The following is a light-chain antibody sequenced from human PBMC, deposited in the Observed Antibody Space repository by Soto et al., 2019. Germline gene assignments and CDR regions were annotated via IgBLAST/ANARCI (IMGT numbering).Light chain of an antibody. Sequence: DIQMTQSPSSLSASVGDRVTITCRASQSISSYLHWYQQKPGKAPKLLIYAASSLQSGVPSRCSGSGSGTDFTLTISSLQPEDFATYYCQQSYSTPYTFGQGTKLEIK. J-gene: IGKJ2*01. CDR1: QSISSY. V-gene: IGKV1-39*01. CDR2: AAS. CDR3: QQSYSTPYT.